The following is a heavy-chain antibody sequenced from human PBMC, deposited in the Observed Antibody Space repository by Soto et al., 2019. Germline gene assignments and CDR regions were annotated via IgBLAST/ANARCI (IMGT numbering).Heavy chain of an antibody. D-gene: IGHD2-15*01. CDR3: ARTGYCSGGSCYFNFYYYMDV. Sequence: GGSLRLSCAASGFTFSDYYMSWIRQAPGKGLEWVSYIRSGGSTVYYADSVKGRFTISRDNAKNSLYLQMNRLRAEDTAVYYCARTGYCSGGSCYFNFYYYMDVWGKGTTVTVSS. V-gene: IGHV3-11*01. CDR2: IRSGGSTV. J-gene: IGHJ6*03. CDR1: GFTFSDYY.